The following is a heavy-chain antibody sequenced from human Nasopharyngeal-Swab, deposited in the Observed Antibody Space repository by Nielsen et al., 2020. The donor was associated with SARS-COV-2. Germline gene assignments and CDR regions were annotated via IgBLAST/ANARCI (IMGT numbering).Heavy chain of an antibody. Sequence: GGSLRLSCAVSRVKFNRNDRKWVCRAPGKGLQWVAVIWYDGSNKYYADSVKGRFTISRDNSKNTLYLQMNSLRAEDTAVYYCAREVTDGLYYGMDVWGQGTTVTVSS. D-gene: IGHD2-21*02. CDR3: AREVTDGLYYGMDV. V-gene: IGHV3-33*07. CDR1: RVKFNRND. J-gene: IGHJ6*02. CDR2: IWYDGSNK.